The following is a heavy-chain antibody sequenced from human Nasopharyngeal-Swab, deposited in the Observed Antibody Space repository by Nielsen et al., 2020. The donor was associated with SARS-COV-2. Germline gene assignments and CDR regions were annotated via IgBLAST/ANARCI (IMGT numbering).Heavy chain of an antibody. J-gene: IGHJ4*02. Sequence: ASLKVSCKASGYTFTSYDINWVRQSTGQGLEWMGWINPNSGNTGYAQKFQGRVTMTRNTSISTAYMELSSLRSEDTAVYYCARGLSRRRLLPTYYFDYWGQGTLVTVSS. V-gene: IGHV1-8*01. CDR2: INPNSGNT. D-gene: IGHD3-10*01. CDR3: ARGLSRRRLLPTYYFDY. CDR1: GYTFTSYD.